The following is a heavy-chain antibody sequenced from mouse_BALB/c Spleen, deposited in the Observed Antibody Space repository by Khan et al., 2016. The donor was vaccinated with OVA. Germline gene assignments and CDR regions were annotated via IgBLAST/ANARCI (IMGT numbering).Heavy chain of an antibody. CDR2: IWSGGST. J-gene: IGHJ3*01. Sequence: QVQLMESGPGLVQPSQSLSITCTVSGFSFTSYGVHWVRQSPGKGLEWLGVIWSGGSTAYNAAFIFRLSISKDNSKSQVFFKMNSLQANDSAIYYCARNYDYDEGLAYWGQGTLVTVSA. V-gene: IGHV2-2*02. D-gene: IGHD2-4*01. CDR3: ARNYDYDEGLAY. CDR1: GFSFTSYG.